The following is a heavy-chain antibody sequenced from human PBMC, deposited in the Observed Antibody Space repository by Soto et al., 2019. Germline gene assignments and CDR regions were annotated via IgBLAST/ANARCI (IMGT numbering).Heavy chain of an antibody. D-gene: IGHD3-22*01. V-gene: IGHV3-21*01. CDR3: ARANYYDRKGDGVAFDI. J-gene: IGHJ3*02. CDR1: GFTFSSYS. Sequence: EVQLVESGGGLVKPGGSLRLSCAASGFTFSSYSMNWVRQAPGKGLEWVSTISSSSSYIYYADSVKGRFTISRDNAKNSLYLQMNSLRAEDTAVYYCARANYYDRKGDGVAFDIWGQGTMVTVSS. CDR2: ISSSSSYI.